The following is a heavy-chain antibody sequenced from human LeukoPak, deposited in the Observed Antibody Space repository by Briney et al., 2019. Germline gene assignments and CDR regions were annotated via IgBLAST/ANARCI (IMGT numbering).Heavy chain of an antibody. Sequence: GGSLRLSCAAFGFIFSNYPMNWVRQAPGKGLEWVSNVRPGDSARSYADSVRGRFTISRDDAKTSLYLQMNSLRDEDTAVYYCATDSHYAFDFWGLGTLVTVSS. CDR3: ATDSHYAFDF. CDR2: VRPGDSAR. CDR1: GFIFSNYP. V-gene: IGHV3-48*02. J-gene: IGHJ4*02. D-gene: IGHD4-17*01.